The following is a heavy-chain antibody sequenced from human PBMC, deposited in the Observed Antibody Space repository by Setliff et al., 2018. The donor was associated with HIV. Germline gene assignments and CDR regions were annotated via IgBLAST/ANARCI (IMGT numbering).Heavy chain of an antibody. J-gene: IGHJ4*02. Sequence: PGGSLRLSCAASGFTFSHYSMIWVRQGPGKGLEWIGYISYSGSTNYNPSLKSRVTILVDTSKNHFSLKLTSVTAADTAVYYCARGPTRFYFDYWGQGTLVTVSS. CDR3: ARGPTRFYFDY. CDR1: GFTFSHYS. V-gene: IGHV4-59*01. D-gene: IGHD1-1*01. CDR2: ISYSGST.